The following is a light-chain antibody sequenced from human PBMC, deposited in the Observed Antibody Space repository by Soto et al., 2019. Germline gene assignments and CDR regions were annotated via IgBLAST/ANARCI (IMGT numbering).Light chain of an antibody. Sequence: EIVLTQSPGTLSLSPCERATLSCRASQSVSNNYLAWYQQKPGQAPRLLIYGASSRATGIPDRFSGSGSGTDFTLTISRLEPEDFAVYYCQQYGSSPTWTFGQGTKVDIK. J-gene: IGKJ1*01. CDR1: QSVSNNY. CDR3: QQYGSSPTWT. V-gene: IGKV3-20*01. CDR2: GAS.